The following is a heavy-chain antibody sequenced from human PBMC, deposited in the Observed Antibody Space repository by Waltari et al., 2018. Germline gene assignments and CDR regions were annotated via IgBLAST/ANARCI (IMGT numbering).Heavy chain of an antibody. V-gene: IGHV1-46*01. D-gene: IGHD2-21*01. CDR3: ASDTGALWMDV. CDR2: INPSGGST. Sequence: QVQLVQSGAEVKQPGSSVKISCKTSESPFPSSYVHLVRQAPGQGLEWMGIINPSGGSTIYAQKFQGRVTMTRDTSTSTVYMELSSLRSEDTAVYYCASDTGALWMDVWGQGTTVTVSS. CDR1: ESPFPSSY. J-gene: IGHJ6*02.